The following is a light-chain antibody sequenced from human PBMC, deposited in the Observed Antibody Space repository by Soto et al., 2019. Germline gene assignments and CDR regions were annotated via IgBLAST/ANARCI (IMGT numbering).Light chain of an antibody. CDR1: SGHSSYA. Sequence: QFVLTQSPSASASLGASVRLTCTLSSGHSSYAIAWHQQQPEKGPRYLMKLNSDGSHNKGDGIPDRFSGSSSGAERYLTISSLQSEDEADYYCQTWGTGIQVFGTGTKVTVL. CDR3: QTWGTGIQV. V-gene: IGLV4-69*01. J-gene: IGLJ1*01. CDR2: LNSDGSH.